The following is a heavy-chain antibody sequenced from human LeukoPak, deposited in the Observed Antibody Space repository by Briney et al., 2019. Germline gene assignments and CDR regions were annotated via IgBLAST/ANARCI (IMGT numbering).Heavy chain of an antibody. D-gene: IGHD3-10*01. J-gene: IGHJ3*02. Sequence: PGRSLRLSCAASGFTFSSYAMHWVRQAPGKGLEWVAVISYDGSNKYYADSVKGRFTISRDNSKNTLYLQMNSLRAEDTAVYYCARGVWFGELMAGEDAFDIWGQGTMVTVSS. CDR1: GFTFSSYA. CDR3: ARGVWFGELMAGEDAFDI. CDR2: ISYDGSNK. V-gene: IGHV3-30-3*01.